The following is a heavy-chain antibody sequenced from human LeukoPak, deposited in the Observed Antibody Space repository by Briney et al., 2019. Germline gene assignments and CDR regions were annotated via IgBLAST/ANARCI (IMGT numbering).Heavy chain of an antibody. CDR3: ARGSPLAYYDFWSGYYGGMDV. V-gene: IGHV4-30-4*01. CDR1: GGSISSGDYY. CDR2: IYYSGST. J-gene: IGHJ6*02. Sequence: PSETLSLTCTVSGGSISSGDYYWSWICQPPGKGLEWIGYIYYSGSTYYNPSLKSRVTISVDTSKNQFSLKLSSVTAADTAVYYCARGSPLAYYDFWSGYYGGMDVWGQGTTVTVSS. D-gene: IGHD3-3*01.